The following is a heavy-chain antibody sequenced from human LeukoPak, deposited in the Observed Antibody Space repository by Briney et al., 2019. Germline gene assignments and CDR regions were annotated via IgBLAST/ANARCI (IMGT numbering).Heavy chain of an antibody. CDR2: INPDNGGT. J-gene: IGHJ4*02. D-gene: IGHD5-12*01. Sequence: ASVKVSCKASGYTLTGYYMHWVRQAPGQGLEWMGWINPDNGGTNYAQKFQGRVTMTRDMSISTAYMELSRLRSEDTAVYYCARDPSNSGYDYLYYFDYWGQGTPVTVSS. V-gene: IGHV1-2*02. CDR3: ARDPSNSGYDYLYYFDY. CDR1: GYTLTGYY.